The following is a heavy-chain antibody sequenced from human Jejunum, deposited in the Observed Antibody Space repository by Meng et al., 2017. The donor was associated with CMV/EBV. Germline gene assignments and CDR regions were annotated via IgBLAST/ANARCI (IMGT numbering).Heavy chain of an antibody. CDR3: ARWSGSESYPSADY. CDR2: VSYSGST. V-gene: IGHV4-59*01. J-gene: IGHJ4*02. D-gene: IGHD3-10*01. Sequence: VSRGSINSTSWSWIRQSARKGLEWIGSVSYSGSTNYNPSLKSRVSISMDTSENQFSLKVTSVTAGDTAVYYCARWSGSESYPSADYWGQGTLVTVSS. CDR1: RGSINSTS.